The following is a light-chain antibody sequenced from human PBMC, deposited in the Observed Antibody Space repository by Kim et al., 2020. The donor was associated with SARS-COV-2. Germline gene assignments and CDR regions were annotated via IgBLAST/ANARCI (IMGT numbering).Light chain of an antibody. CDR3: QQYNSYSWT. V-gene: IGKV1-5*01. J-gene: IGKJ1*01. CDR1: QSISIS. Sequence: ASVGDRFPFTCRASQSISISLAWYQQNPGKAPKLLIYDASSVESGVPSRFSGSGSGTEFSLTISSLQPDDFATYYCQQYNSYSWTFGQGTKVEIK. CDR2: DAS.